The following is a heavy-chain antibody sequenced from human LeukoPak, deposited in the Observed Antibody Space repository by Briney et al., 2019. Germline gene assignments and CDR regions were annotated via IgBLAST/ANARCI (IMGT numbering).Heavy chain of an antibody. CDR1: GLTFSSYA. V-gene: IGHV3-23*01. CDR3: AKDDLRGSDPYDY. CDR2: ISGSGGST. J-gene: IGHJ4*02. Sequence: GGSLRLSCVASGLTFSSYAMSWVRQAPGKGLEWVSAISGSGGSTYYADSVKGRFTISRDNSKNTLYLQMNSLRAEDTAVYYCAKDDLRGSDPYDYWGQGTLVTVSS. D-gene: IGHD3-10*01.